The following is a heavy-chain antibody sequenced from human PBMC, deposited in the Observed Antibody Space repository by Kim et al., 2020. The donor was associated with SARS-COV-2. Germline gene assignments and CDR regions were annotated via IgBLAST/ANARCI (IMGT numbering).Heavy chain of an antibody. V-gene: IGHV3-30-3*01. CDR3: ARDPRGSAYGVWYFDY. D-gene: IGHD5-12*01. CDR2: ISYDGSNK. J-gene: IGHJ4*02. CDR1: GFTFSSYA. Sequence: GGSLRLSCAASGFTFSSYAMHWVRQAPGKGLEWVAVISYDGSNKYYADSVKGRFTISRDNSKNTLYLQMNSLRAEDTAVYYCARDPRGSAYGVWYFDYWGQGTLVTVSS.